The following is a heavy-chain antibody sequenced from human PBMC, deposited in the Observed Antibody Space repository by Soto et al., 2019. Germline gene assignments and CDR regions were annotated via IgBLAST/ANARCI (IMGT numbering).Heavy chain of an antibody. CDR2: IIPIFGTA. V-gene: IGHV1-69*06. D-gene: IGHD3-22*01. CDR3: ARVSLTPPYYYDSSGKDYGMDV. Sequence: GASVKVSCKASGGTFSSYAISWVRQAPGQGLEWMGGIIPIFGTANYAQKFQGRVTITADKSTSTAYMELSSLRSEDTAVYYCARVSLTPPYYYDSSGKDYGMDVWGQGTTVTVSS. CDR1: GGTFSSYA. J-gene: IGHJ6*02.